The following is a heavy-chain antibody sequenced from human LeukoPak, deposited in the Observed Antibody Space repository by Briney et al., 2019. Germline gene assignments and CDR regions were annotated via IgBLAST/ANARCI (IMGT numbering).Heavy chain of an antibody. Sequence: GGSLRLSCAASGFTSSNYNMNWVRQAPGKGLEWVSYISSGRSAIYYADSVKGRFTISRDSAKNSLYLQMNSLRDEDTAVYYCARVKNSDYYYVDYWGQGTLVTVSS. CDR3: ARVKNSDYYYVDY. J-gene: IGHJ4*02. CDR2: ISSGRSAI. D-gene: IGHD2-21*02. V-gene: IGHV3-48*02. CDR1: GFTSSNYN.